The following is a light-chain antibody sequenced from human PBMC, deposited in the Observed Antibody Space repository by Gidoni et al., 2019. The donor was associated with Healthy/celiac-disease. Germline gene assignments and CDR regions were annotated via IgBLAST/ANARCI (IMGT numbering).Light chain of an antibody. CDR2: GAS. V-gene: IGKV3-20*01. CDR3: QQYGSSTIT. CDR1: QSVSSSY. Sequence: ESVLTQSPGTLSLSPGERATLSCRASQSVSSSYLAWYQQKPGQAPRLLIYGASSRATGIPDRFSGSGSGTDFTLTISRLEPEDFAVYYCQQYGSSTITFXXXTRLEIK. J-gene: IGKJ5*01.